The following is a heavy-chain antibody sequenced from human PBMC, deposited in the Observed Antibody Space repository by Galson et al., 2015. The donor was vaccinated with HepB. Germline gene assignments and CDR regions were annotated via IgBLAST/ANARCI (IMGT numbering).Heavy chain of an antibody. V-gene: IGHV3-33*01. Sequence: SLRLSCAASGFIFRSYGIHWVRQAPGKGLEWVALIWYDGTHEYYSNSVRGRFTISRDNSKNILYLQMNSLRADDTAVYYCARVRGYSGYDTEYDYWGPGTLVTVSS. CDR1: GFIFRSYG. CDR2: IWYDGTHE. CDR3: ARVRGYSGYDTEYDY. D-gene: IGHD5-12*01. J-gene: IGHJ4*02.